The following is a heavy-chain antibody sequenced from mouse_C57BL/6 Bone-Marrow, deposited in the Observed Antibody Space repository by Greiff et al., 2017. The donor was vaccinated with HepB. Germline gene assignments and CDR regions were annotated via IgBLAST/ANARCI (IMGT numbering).Heavy chain of an antibody. V-gene: IGHV1-72*01. CDR2: IDPNSGGT. CDR1: GYTFTSYW. CDR3: ARDYYGSSYWYFDV. Sequence: VQLQQPGAELVKPGASVKLSCKASGYTFTSYWMHWVKQRPGRGLEWIGRIDPNSGGTKYHEKFKSKATLTVDKPSSTADMQLSSLTSEDSAVYYCARDYYGSSYWYFDVWGTGTTVTVSS. D-gene: IGHD1-1*01. J-gene: IGHJ1*03.